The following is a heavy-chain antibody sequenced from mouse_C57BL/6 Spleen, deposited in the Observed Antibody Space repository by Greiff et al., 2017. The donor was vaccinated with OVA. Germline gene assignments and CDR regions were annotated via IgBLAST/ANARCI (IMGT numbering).Heavy chain of an antibody. CDR2: INPNNGGT. J-gene: IGHJ3*01. CDR1: GYTFTDYY. V-gene: IGHV1-26*01. Sequence: VHVKQSGPELVKPGASVKISCKASGYTFTDYYMNWVKQSHGKSLEWIGDINPNNGGTSYNQKFKGKATLTVDKSSSTAYMELRSLTSEDSAVYYCASPLYYYGSSPFAYWGQGTLVTVSA. D-gene: IGHD1-1*01. CDR3: ASPLYYYGSSPFAY.